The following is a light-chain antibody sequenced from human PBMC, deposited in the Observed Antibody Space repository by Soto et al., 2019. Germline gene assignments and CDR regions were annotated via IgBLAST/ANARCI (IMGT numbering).Light chain of an antibody. CDR2: DVT. V-gene: IGLV2-14*01. CDR3: SSYTTISTLVI. Sequence: QSALTQSASVSGSPGQSITISCTGSSSDIGGYDYVSWYQQHPGKAPKLIIYDVTNRPSGVSNRFSGSKSGNTASLTISGLQAEDESDYYCSSYTTISTLVIFGGGTKLTVL. J-gene: IGLJ2*01. CDR1: SSDIGGYDY.